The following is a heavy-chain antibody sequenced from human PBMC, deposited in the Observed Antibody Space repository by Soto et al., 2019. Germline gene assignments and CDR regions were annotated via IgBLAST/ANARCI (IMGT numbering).Heavy chain of an antibody. D-gene: IGHD2-15*01. J-gene: IGHJ6*03. Sequence: GASVKVSCKASGYTFTSYAMHWVRQAPGQRLEWVGWINAGNGNTKYSQKFQGRVTITRDTSASTAYMELSSLRSEDTAVYYCAREEVVVAATRSYYYYYMDVWGKGTTVTVSS. CDR1: GYTFTSYA. V-gene: IGHV1-3*01. CDR3: AREEVVVAATRSYYYYYMDV. CDR2: INAGNGNT.